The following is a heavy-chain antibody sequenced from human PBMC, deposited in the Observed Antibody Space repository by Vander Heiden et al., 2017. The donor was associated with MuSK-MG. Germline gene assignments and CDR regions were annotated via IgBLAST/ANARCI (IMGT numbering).Heavy chain of an antibody. CDR3: AKDLGVSSYYYDSSGYDY. J-gene: IGHJ4*02. Sequence: EVQLLESGGGLVQPGGSLRHSCAASGFTFSSYAISWVRQAPGKGLEWVSAISGSGGSTYYADSVKGRFTISRDNSKNTLYLQMNSLRAEDTAVYYCAKDLGVSSYYYDSSGYDYWGQGTLVTVSS. D-gene: IGHD3-22*01. CDR2: ISGSGGST. V-gene: IGHV3-23*01. CDR1: GFTFSSYA.